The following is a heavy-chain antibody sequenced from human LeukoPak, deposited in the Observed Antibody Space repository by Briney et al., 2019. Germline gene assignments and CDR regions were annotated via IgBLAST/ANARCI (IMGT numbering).Heavy chain of an antibody. V-gene: IGHV3-73*01. CDR2: IRSKANSYAT. CDR1: GFTFSGSA. CDR3: ARVGREDGDYYYGMDV. J-gene: IGHJ6*02. Sequence: GGSLRLSCAASGFTFSGSAMHWVRQASGKGLEWVGRIRSKANSYATAYAASVKGRFTISRDDSKNTAYLQMNSLKTEDTAVYYCARVGREDGDYYYGMDVWGQGTTVTVSS. D-gene: IGHD5-24*01.